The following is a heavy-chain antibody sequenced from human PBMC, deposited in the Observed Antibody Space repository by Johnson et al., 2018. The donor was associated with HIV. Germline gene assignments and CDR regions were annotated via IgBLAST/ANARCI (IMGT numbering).Heavy chain of an antibody. Sequence: QVQLVESGGGVVQPGRSLRLSCAASGFSFSDYYMSWIRQAPGKGLECISYISSSGSTIYYAASVKGRFIISRDNAKKSLYLQMNSLRAEDTAVYYCATRDPTYRPGAFDLWGQGTMVTVSS. CDR3: ATRDPTYRPGAFDL. D-gene: IGHD1-14*01. V-gene: IGHV3-11*04. J-gene: IGHJ3*01. CDR2: ISSSGSTI. CDR1: GFSFSDYY.